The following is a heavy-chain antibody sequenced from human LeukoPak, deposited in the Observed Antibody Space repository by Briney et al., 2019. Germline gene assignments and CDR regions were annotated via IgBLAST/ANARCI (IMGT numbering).Heavy chain of an antibody. CDR1: GYSFTGYY. CDR2: INPKCGGT. Sequence: SVKVSCQASGYSFTGYYIHWLRPAPGQGLEWMGWINPKCGGTNYAQNFQGRLTLTRDTSISTAYMELSRLRSDDTAMYYCARSPTIADAFAIWGRGTMGTDSS. CDR3: ARSPTIADAFAI. D-gene: IGHD3-9*01. V-gene: IGHV1-2*02. J-gene: IGHJ3*02.